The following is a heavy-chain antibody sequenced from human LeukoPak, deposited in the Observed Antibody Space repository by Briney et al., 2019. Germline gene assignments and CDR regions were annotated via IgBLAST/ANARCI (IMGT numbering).Heavy chain of an antibody. CDR3: ARGAMLYDYILDY. CDR2: IYPGDSDT. D-gene: IGHD2-8*01. J-gene: IGHJ4*02. CDR1: GSSFASYW. V-gene: IGHV5-51*01. Sequence: GESLKISCNGSGSSFASYWIGWVRQMPGKGLEWMGIIYPGDSDTRYSPSFQGQVTIPADKSISTAYLQWSSLKASDTAMYYCARGAMLYDYILDYWGQGTLVTVSS.